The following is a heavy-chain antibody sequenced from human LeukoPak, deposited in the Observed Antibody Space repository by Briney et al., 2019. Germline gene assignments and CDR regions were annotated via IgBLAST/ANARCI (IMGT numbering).Heavy chain of an antibody. V-gene: IGHV4-38-2*02. J-gene: IGHJ3*02. Sequence: SETLSLTCTVSGYSISSGYYWGWIRQPPGKGLEWIGSIYHSGSTYYNPSLKSRVTISVDTSKNQFSLKLSSVTAADTAVCYCARLWAAGGLDIWGQGTMVTVSS. CDR1: GYSISSGYY. CDR3: ARLWAAGGLDI. D-gene: IGHD3-10*01. CDR2: IYHSGST.